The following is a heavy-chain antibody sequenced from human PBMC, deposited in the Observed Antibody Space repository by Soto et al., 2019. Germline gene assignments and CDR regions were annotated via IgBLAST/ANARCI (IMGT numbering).Heavy chain of an antibody. J-gene: IGHJ4*02. Sequence: ASVKVSCKASGCSLRSYGINWLQQAPGQGLEWIGWVSGHNYNTKYAQKLQGRITVTTDTSTNTASMEPRSLRSDYTAVYYCAGFGLVTFDCWAQGTMVTVPS. CDR1: GCSLRSYG. CDR2: VSGHNYNT. D-gene: IGHD3-3*01. V-gene: IGHV1-18*01. CDR3: AGFGLVTFDC.